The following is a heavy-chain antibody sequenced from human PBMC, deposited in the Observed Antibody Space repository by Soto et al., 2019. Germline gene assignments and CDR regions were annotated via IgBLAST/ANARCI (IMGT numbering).Heavy chain of an antibody. CDR3: AKDTGYCSSTSCFSYGMDV. J-gene: IGHJ6*02. CDR2: ISWDGGST. V-gene: IGHV3-43*01. CDR1: GFTFDDYT. D-gene: IGHD2-2*01. Sequence: GGSLRLSCAASGFTFDDYTMHWVRQAPGKGLEWVSLISWDGGSTYYADSVKGRFTISRDNSKNSLYLQMNSLRTEDTALYYCAKDTGYCSSTSCFSYGMDVWGQGTTVTVSS.